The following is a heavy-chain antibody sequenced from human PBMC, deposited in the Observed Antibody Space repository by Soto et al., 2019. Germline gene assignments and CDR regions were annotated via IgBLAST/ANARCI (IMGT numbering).Heavy chain of an antibody. CDR1: GYSFTTYW. D-gene: IGHD2-15*01. CDR2: IYPGDSDT. J-gene: IGHJ3*02. V-gene: IGHV5-51*01. CDR3: ARPGMHCSGGSCSLDAFDI. Sequence: PGESLKISCKGSGYSFTTYWIGWVRQMPGKGLEWMGIIYPGDSDTRYSPSFQGQVTISADKSISTAYVQWSSLKASDTAMYYCARPGMHCSGGSCSLDAFDIWGQGTMVTVSS.